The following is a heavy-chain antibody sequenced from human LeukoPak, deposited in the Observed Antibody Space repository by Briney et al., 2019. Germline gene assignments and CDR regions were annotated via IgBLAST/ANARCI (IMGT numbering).Heavy chain of an antibody. CDR1: GGSISSSSYY. CDR3: AIPQARGWSAFDI. J-gene: IGHJ3*02. CDR2: IYYSGST. Sequence: SETLSLTCTVSGGSISSSSYYWGWIRQPPGKGLEWIGSIYYSGSTYYNPSLKSRVTISVDTSKNQFSLKLSSVTAADTAVYYCAIPQARGWSAFDIWGQGTMVTVSS. V-gene: IGHV4-39*01. D-gene: IGHD6-19*01.